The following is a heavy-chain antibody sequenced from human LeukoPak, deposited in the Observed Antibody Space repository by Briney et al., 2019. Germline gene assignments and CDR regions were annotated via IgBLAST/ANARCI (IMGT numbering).Heavy chain of an antibody. V-gene: IGHV3-23*01. CDR3: AKDHGTAVAAFYY. Sequence: GASLRRSCAASGFSLSTYGVSWVRQPPGKGLEWVSGITGTGGSTYYADSVKGRFTVSRDTSKNTLYLQMNSLRAEDTAIYYCAKDHGTAVAAFYYWGQGTLVTVSS. J-gene: IGHJ4*02. CDR2: ITGTGGST. CDR1: GFSLSTYG. D-gene: IGHD6-19*01.